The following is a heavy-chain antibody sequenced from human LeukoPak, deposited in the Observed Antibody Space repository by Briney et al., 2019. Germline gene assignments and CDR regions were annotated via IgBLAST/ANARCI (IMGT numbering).Heavy chain of an antibody. CDR1: GFTFSSYG. Sequence: GGSLRLSCAASGFTFSSYGMSWVRQAPGKGLEWVSTISGSGGSIYYADSVMGRFTISRDNTKNTLYLQMSSLRAGDTALYYCAKPLWFGESLDAFDIWGQGTMVTVSS. J-gene: IGHJ3*02. V-gene: IGHV3-23*01. D-gene: IGHD3-10*01. CDR3: AKPLWFGESLDAFDI. CDR2: ISGSGGSI.